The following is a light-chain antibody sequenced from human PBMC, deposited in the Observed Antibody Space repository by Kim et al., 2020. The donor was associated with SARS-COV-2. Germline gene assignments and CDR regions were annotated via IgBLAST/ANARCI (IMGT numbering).Light chain of an antibody. V-gene: IGLV3-19*01. CDR3: HSRDSTGNHS. Sequence: SSELTQDPAVSVALGQTVRITCQGDSLRIFYASWYQQKPGQAPRLVIYAKTNRPSGIPDRFSGSTSGNTASLTITGAQAEDEADYYCHSRDSTGNHSFGG. CDR1: SLRIFY. CDR2: AKT. J-gene: IGLJ2*01.